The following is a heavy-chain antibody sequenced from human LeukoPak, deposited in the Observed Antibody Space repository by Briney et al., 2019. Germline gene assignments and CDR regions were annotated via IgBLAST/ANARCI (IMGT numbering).Heavy chain of an antibody. CDR2: IKSKTDGGTT. V-gene: IGHV3-15*01. CDR1: GFTFSNAW. Sequence: PGGSLRLSRAASGFTFSNAWMSWVRQAPGKGLEWVGRIKSKTDGGTTDYAAPVKGRFTISRDDSKNTLYLQMNSPKTEDTAVYYCTTDLYCGGDCFGYFDLWGRGTLVTVSS. D-gene: IGHD2-21*02. J-gene: IGHJ2*01. CDR3: TTDLYCGGDCFGYFDL.